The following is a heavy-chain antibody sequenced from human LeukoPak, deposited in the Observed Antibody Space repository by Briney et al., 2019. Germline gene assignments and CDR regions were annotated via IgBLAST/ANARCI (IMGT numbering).Heavy chain of an antibody. CDR2: IYTSGST. J-gene: IGHJ5*02. D-gene: IGHD3-16*01. CDR3: ARLSQGEQPGEVWFDP. CDR1: GGSISSYY. Sequence: SETLSLTCTVSGGSISSYYWSWIRQPPGKGLEWIGHIYTSGSTNYNPSLKSRVTISVDTSKNQFSLKLSSVTAADTAVYYCARLSQGEQPGEVWFDPWGQGTLVTVSS. V-gene: IGHV4-4*09.